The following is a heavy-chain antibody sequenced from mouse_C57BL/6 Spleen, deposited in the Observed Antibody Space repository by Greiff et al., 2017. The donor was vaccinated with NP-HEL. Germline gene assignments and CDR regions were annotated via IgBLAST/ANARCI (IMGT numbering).Heavy chain of an antibody. CDR3: ARPSNFWYFDV. Sequence: VQLKESGPELVKPGASVKMSCKASGYTFTDYNMHWVKQSHGKSLEWIGYINPNNGGTSYNQKFKGKATLTVNKSSSTAYMELRSLTSEDSAVYYCARPSNFWYFDVWGTGTTVTVSS. D-gene: IGHD2-5*01. J-gene: IGHJ1*03. V-gene: IGHV1-22*01. CDR1: GYTFTDYN. CDR2: INPNNGGT.